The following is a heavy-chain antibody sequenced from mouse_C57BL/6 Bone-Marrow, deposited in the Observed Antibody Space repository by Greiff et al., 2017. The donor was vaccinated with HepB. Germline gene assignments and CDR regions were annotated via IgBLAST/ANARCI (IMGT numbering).Heavy chain of an antibody. V-gene: IGHV1-69*01. J-gene: IGHJ4*01. D-gene: IGHD1-1*01. CDR2: IDPSDSYT. CDR3: ARDEGITTVVADYYAMDY. CDR1: GYTFTSYW. Sequence: QVQLQQSGAELVMPGASVKLSCKASGYTFTSYWMHWVKQRPGQGLEWIGEIDPSDSYTNYNQKFKGKSTLTVDKSSSTAYMQLSSLTSEDSAVYYCARDEGITTVVADYYAMDYWGQGTSVTVSS.